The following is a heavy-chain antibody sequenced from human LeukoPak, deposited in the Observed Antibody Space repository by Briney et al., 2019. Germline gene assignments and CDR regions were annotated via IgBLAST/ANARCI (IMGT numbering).Heavy chain of an antibody. CDR3: AKEGQLVAP. CDR1: GFTFSSYE. CDR2: ISSSGSTI. J-gene: IGHJ5*02. D-gene: IGHD6-13*01. Sequence: PGGSLRLSCAASGFTFSSYEMNWVRQAPGKGLEWVSYISSSGSTIYYADSVKGRFTISRDNSKNTLYLQMNSLRAEDTAVYYCAKEGQLVAPWGQGALVTVSS. V-gene: IGHV3-48*03.